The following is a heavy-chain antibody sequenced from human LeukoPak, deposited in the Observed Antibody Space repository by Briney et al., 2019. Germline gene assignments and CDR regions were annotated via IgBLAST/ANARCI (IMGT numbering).Heavy chain of an antibody. CDR2: INPNSGVT. V-gene: IGHV1-2*02. CDR3: ARDAPTNWFDP. J-gene: IGHJ5*02. Sequence: ASVKVSFKASGYTFTSYYMHWVRQAPGQGLEWMGWINPNSGVTHYAQEFQGRVTMTRDTSISTAYMDLSRLRSDDTAVYYCARDAPTNWFDPWGQGTLVTVSS. CDR1: GYTFTSYY.